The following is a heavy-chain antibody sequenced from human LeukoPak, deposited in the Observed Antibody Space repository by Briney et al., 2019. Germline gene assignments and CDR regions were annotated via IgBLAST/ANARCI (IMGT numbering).Heavy chain of an antibody. J-gene: IGHJ5*02. CDR1: GGSISSGGYY. D-gene: IGHD4-23*01. V-gene: IGHV4-31*03. Sequence: NTSETLSLTCTVSGGSISSGGYYWTWIRQHPGKGLEWIGFIYYSGSTFYNPSLKSRVTISVDTSKNQFSLKLTSVTAADTAVYYCARAPLYGGHADWFDPWGQGTLVTVSS. CDR2: IYYSGST. CDR3: ARAPLYGGHADWFDP.